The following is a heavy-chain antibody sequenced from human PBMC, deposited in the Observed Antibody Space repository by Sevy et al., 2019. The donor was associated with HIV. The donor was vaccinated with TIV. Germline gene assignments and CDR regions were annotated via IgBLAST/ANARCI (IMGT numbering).Heavy chain of an antibody. CDR3: AKDGDVLLWFGELSAYFDY. CDR2: ISGSGGST. CDR1: GFTFSSYA. J-gene: IGHJ4*02. V-gene: IGHV3-23*01. D-gene: IGHD3-10*01. Sequence: GGSLRLSCAASGFTFSSYAMSWVRQAPGKGLEWVSAISGSGGSTYYADSVKGRFTISRDNSKNTLYLQMNSLRAEDTAVYYCAKDGDVLLWFGELSAYFDYWGQGTLVTVSS.